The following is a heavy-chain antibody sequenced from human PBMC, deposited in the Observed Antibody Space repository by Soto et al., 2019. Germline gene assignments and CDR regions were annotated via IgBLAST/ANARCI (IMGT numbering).Heavy chain of an antibody. CDR3: ARHRYYYDSSGARWFDP. D-gene: IGHD3-22*01. CDR2: IYYSGST. J-gene: IGHJ5*01. Sequence: SETLSLTCTVSGGSISSYYWSWIRQPPGTGLEWIGYIYYSGSTNYNPSLKSRVTISVDTSKNQFSLKLSSVTAADTAVYYWARHRYYYDSSGARWFDPWGQGTLVTVSS. CDR1: GGSISSYY. V-gene: IGHV4-59*01.